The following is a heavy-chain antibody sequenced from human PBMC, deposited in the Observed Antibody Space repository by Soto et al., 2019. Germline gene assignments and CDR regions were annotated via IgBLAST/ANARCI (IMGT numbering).Heavy chain of an antibody. CDR3: AKDQWLVYYYYYGMDV. D-gene: IGHD6-19*01. CDR2: ISGSGGST. V-gene: IGHV3-23*01. CDR1: GFTFSSYA. J-gene: IGHJ6*02. Sequence: GGSLRLSCAASGFTFSSYAMSWVRQAPGKGLEWVSAISGSGGSTYYAGSVKGRFTISRDNSKNTLYLQMNSLRAEDKAVYYCAKDQWLVYYYYYGMDVWGQGTTVTVSS.